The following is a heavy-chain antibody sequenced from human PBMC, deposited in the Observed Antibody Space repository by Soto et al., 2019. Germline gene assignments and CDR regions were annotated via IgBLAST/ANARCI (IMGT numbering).Heavy chain of an antibody. Sequence: DVQLLESGGGLVQPGGSLRLSCAASGFTFTSYVMSWVRQAPGKGLEWVSGISGSGVSTYYADSVKGRFTISRDNSKNTLYLQMNSLSAEDTPVYYCAKDLTYSSGRGWFDPWGQGTLVTVSS. V-gene: IGHV3-23*01. CDR2: ISGSGVST. CDR3: AKDLTYSSGRGWFDP. CDR1: GFTFTSYV. D-gene: IGHD6-19*01. J-gene: IGHJ5*02.